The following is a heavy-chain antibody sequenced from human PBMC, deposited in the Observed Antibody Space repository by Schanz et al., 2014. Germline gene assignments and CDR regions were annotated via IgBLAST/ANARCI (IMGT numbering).Heavy chain of an antibody. V-gene: IGHV3-33*05. CDR3: AKDPSHGDYDYYFDF. CDR1: GFIFSNYG. CDR2: ISYDGSNK. J-gene: IGHJ4*02. D-gene: IGHD3-22*01. Sequence: QVQLVESGGGVVQPGGSLRLSCAASGFIFSNYGMHWVRQAPGKGLEWVAVISYDGSNKYYADSVKGRFTISRDSPKNTLYLQMNSLRAEDTAVYYCAKDPSHGDYDYYFDFWGQGTLVTVSS.